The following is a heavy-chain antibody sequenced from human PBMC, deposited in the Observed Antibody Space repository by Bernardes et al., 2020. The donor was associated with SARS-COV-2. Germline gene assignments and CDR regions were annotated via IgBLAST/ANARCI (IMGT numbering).Heavy chain of an antibody. J-gene: IGHJ4*02. CDR2: IYYSGST. D-gene: IGHD2-2*01. CDR1: GGSISSSSYY. Sequence: SETLSLTCTVSGGSISSSSYYWGWIRQPPGKGLEWIGSIYYSGSTYYNPSLKSRVTISVDTSKNQFSLKLSSVTAADTAVYYCASPYCSSTSCYHYLDYWGQGTLVTVSS. CDR3: ASPYCSSTSCYHYLDY. V-gene: IGHV4-39*07.